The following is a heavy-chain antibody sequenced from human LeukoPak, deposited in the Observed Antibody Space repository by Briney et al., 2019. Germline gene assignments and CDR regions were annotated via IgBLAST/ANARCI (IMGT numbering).Heavy chain of an antibody. D-gene: IGHD6-25*01. CDR3: AKVVGGAFDY. J-gene: IGHJ4*02. CDR2: IYYSGST. CDR1: GGSISSSSYY. V-gene: IGHV4-39*07. Sequence: SETLSLTCTVSGGSISSSSYYWGWIRQPPGKGLEWIGSIYYSGSTYYNPSLKSRVTISVDTSKNQFSLKLSSVTAADTAVYYCAKVVGGAFDYWGRGTLVTVSS.